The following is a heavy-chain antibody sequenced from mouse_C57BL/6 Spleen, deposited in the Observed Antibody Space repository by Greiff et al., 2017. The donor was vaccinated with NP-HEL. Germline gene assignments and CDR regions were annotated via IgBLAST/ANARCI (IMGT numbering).Heavy chain of an antibody. D-gene: IGHD2-5*01. V-gene: IGHV1-4*01. Sequence: QVQLKQSGAELARPGASVKMSCKASGYTFTSYTMHWVKQRPGQGLEWIGYINPSSGYTKYNQKFKDKATLTADKSSSTAYMQLSSLTSEDSAVYYCARYYSNYYYAMDYWGQGTSVTVSS. CDR3: ARYYSNYYYAMDY. CDR2: INPSSGYT. CDR1: GYTFTSYT. J-gene: IGHJ4*01.